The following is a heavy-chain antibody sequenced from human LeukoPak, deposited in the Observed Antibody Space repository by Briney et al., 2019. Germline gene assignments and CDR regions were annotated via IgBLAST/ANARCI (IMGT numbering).Heavy chain of an antibody. CDR2: IWGSGGST. CDR1: GFTFDDYG. D-gene: IGHD3-3*01. V-gene: IGHV3-23*01. J-gene: IGHJ6*03. Sequence: GGSPRLSCAASGFTFDDYGMSWVRQAPGKGLEWVSGIWGSGGSTYYADSVKGRFTISRDNSMNKLYLQMSSWTAEDTAVYYRAKEGTYDFWSGYRIYYYMDVWGKGTTVTVSS. CDR3: AKEGTYDFWSGYRIYYYMDV.